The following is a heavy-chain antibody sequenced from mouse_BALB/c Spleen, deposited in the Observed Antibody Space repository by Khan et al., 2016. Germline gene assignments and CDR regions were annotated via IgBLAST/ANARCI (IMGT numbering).Heavy chain of an antibody. CDR1: GYTFSSYW. Sequence: QMQLMESGAELMKPGASVKISCKATGYTFSSYWIEWVKQRLGNGLEWIGEILPGSGSTNYNEKFKGKATFTAGTSSNTAYMQLSSLKSEDSAGHFCARADLREYLDYWGQGTTLTVSS. V-gene: IGHV1-9*01. J-gene: IGHJ2*01. CDR2: ILPGSGST. D-gene: IGHD1-1*01. CDR3: ARADLREYLDY.